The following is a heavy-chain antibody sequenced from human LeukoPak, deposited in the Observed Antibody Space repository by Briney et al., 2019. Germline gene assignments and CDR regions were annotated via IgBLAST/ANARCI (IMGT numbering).Heavy chain of an antibody. V-gene: IGHV4-38-2*01. CDR2: IYHSGNT. J-gene: IGHJ4*02. CDR3: ASPLLGSGSYYNDY. Sequence: PSETLSLTCAVSGYSISSGYYWGWIRQPPGKGLEWIGRIYHSGNTYYNPSLKSRVTISVDTSKNQFSLKLSSVTAADTAVYYCASPLLGSGSYYNDYWGQGTLVTVSS. D-gene: IGHD3-10*01. CDR1: GYSISSGYY.